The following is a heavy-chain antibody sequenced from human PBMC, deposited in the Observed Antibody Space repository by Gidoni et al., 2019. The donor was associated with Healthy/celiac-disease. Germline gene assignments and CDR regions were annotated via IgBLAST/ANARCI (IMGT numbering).Heavy chain of an antibody. D-gene: IGHD5-12*01. V-gene: IGHV3-48*03. CDR2: ISSSGSTI. CDR3: ARSWLQLLSYFDY. J-gene: IGHJ4*02. Sequence: EVQLVESGGGLVQPGGSLRLSCAASGFTFSSYERNWVRQAPGKGLEWVSYISSSGSTIYYADSVKGGFTISRDNAKNSLYLQMNSLRAEDTAVYYCARSWLQLLSYFDYWGQGTLVTVSS. CDR1: GFTFSSYE.